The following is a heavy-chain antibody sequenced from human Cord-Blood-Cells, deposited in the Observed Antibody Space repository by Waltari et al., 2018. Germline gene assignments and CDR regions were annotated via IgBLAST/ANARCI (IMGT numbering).Heavy chain of an antibody. CDR3: ATPGSYDSSGYYYNAFDI. D-gene: IGHD3-22*01. CDR1: GGSFSGYY. V-gene: IGHV4-34*01. Sequence: QVQLQQWGAGLLKPSETLSLTCAVYGGSFSGYYWSWLRQPPGKGLEWIGEINHSGSTNYNPSLKSRVTISVDTSKNQFSLKLSSVTAADTAVYYCATPGSYDSSGYYYNAFDIWGQGTMVTVSS. CDR2: INHSGST. J-gene: IGHJ3*02.